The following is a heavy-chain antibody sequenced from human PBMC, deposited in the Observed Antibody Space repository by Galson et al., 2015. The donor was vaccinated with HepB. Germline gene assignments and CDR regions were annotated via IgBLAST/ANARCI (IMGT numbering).Heavy chain of an antibody. CDR1: GYTFPNYG. CDR3: ARGGMATIGGPTFDY. Sequence: SVKVSCKASGYTFPNYGITWVRQAPGQGLERMGWISVYNGNTAQKLQCRVTMTTDTSTSTAYMELRSLRYEDTAVYYCARGGMATIGGPTFDYWGQGTLVTVSS. J-gene: IGHJ4*02. D-gene: IGHD5-24*01. CDR2: ISVYNGNT. V-gene: IGHV1-18*01.